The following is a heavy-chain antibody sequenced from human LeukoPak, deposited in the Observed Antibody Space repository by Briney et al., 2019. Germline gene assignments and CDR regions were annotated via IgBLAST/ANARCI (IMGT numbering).Heavy chain of an antibody. CDR1: GFTFSSYG. CDR2: ISYDGSNK. CDR3: AKDYYYDSSGNFQH. D-gene: IGHD3-22*01. J-gene: IGHJ1*01. Sequence: PGRSLRLSCAASGFTFSSYGMHWVRQAPGKGLEWVAVISYDGSNKYYADSVKGRFTISRDNSKNTLYLQMNSLRAEDTAVYYCAKDYYYDSSGNFQHWGQGTLVTVSS. V-gene: IGHV3-30*18.